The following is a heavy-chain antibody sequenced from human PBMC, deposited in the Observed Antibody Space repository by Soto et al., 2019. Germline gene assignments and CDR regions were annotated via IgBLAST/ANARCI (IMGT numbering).Heavy chain of an antibody. CDR2: IYYSGST. V-gene: IGHV4-59*01. CDR3: ARGAETYYDFWSGYYPPMGFDY. CDR1: GGSISSYY. J-gene: IGHJ4*02. D-gene: IGHD3-3*01. Sequence: NPSETLSLTCTVSGGSISSYYWSWIRQPPGKGLEWIGYIYYSGSTNYNPSLKSRVTISVDTSKNQFSLKLSSVTAADTAVYYCARGAETYYDFWSGYYPPMGFDYWGQGTLVTVSS.